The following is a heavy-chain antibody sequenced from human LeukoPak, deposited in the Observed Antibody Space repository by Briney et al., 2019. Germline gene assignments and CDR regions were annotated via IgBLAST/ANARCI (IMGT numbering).Heavy chain of an antibody. CDR3: ARDGGWNDAHLGSDEVWSRWFDP. Sequence: ASVKVSCKASGYSFTDYYIHWVRQAPGEGLEWMGWINPKRGGANYALKFQGRVTITRDTSISTAYMELSRLRSDDMAVYYCARDGGWNDAHLGSDEVWSRWFDPWGQGTLVTVSS. V-gene: IGHV1-2*02. CDR1: GYSFTDYY. CDR2: INPKRGGA. J-gene: IGHJ5*02. D-gene: IGHD1-1*01.